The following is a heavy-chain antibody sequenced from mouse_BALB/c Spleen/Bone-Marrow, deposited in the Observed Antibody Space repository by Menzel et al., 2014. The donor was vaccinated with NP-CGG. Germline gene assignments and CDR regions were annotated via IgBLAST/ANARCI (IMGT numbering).Heavy chain of an antibody. Sequence: VQLQQSGAELVKPGASVKLSCKTSGYTFTNYWIQWVKQRPGQGLGWIGEIFPGTDTSYYNEKFKDKATLTVDTSSSTAYIQLSNLTSEDSAVYFCSRNYDYDEGAWFTYGGQGTLVTVSA. CDR3: SRNYDYDEGAWFTY. J-gene: IGHJ3*01. D-gene: IGHD2-4*01. CDR1: GYTFTNYW. V-gene: IGHV1S132*01. CDR2: IFPGTDTS.